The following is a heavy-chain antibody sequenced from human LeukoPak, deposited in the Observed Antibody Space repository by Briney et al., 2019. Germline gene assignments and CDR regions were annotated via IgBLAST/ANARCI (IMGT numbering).Heavy chain of an antibody. D-gene: IGHD3-10*01. Sequence: SVKVSCKASGGTFSSYAISWVRQAPGQGLKWMGGIIPIFGTANYAQKFQGRVTITADESTSTAYMELSSLRSEDTAVYYCAYYGSGSYYSPFDYWGQGTLVTVSS. CDR2: IIPIFGTA. CDR1: GGTFSSYA. CDR3: AYYGSGSYYSPFDY. J-gene: IGHJ4*02. V-gene: IGHV1-69*01.